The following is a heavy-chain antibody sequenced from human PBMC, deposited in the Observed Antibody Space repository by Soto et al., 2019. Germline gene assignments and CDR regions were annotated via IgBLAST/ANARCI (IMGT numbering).Heavy chain of an antibody. CDR2: VDYSGNS. D-gene: IGHD6-19*01. CDR3: ASNWFSVAGRFHFDY. Sequence: LSLTCTVSGGSINTYYWSWIRQPPGKGLEWIGYVDYSGNSDSSPSLKSRVTISIDTSKKQVSLKLNSVTAADTAVYYCASNWFSVAGRFHFDYWGQGILVTVSS. J-gene: IGHJ4*02. V-gene: IGHV4-59*01. CDR1: GGSINTYY.